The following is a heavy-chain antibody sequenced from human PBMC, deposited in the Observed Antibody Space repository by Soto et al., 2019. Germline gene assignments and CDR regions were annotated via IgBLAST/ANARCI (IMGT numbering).Heavy chain of an antibody. Sequence: GASVKVSCKASGYTFTSYAMHWVRQAPGQGLEWMGWISSYNGDTNYAQKLQGRVTMTTDTSTTTAYMELRSLRSDDTAVYYCARTREYSSSSDPWGQGTLVTVSS. CDR1: GYTFTSYA. CDR3: ARTREYSSSSDP. CDR2: ISSYNGDT. V-gene: IGHV1-18*01. D-gene: IGHD6-6*01. J-gene: IGHJ5*02.